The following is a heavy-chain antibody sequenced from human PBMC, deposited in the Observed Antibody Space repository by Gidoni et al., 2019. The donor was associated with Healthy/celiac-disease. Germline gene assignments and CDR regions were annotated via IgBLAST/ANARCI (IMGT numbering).Heavy chain of an antibody. CDR3: ARGGPHRPYDAFDI. Sequence: EVQLVESGGGLVKPGGSLSLSCAASGFTFSSYSMNWVRQAPGKGLEWVSSISSSSSYIYYADSVKGRFTISRDNAKNSLYLQMNSLRAEDTAVYYCARGGPHRPYDAFDIWGQGTMVTVSS. V-gene: IGHV3-21*01. CDR2: ISSSSSYI. J-gene: IGHJ3*02. CDR1: GFTFSSYS.